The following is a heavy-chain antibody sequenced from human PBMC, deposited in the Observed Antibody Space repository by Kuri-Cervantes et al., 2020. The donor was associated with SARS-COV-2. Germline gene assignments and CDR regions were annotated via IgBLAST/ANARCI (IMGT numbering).Heavy chain of an antibody. Sequence: ASVKVSCKASGYTFSSYYMHWVRQAPGQGLEWMGIINPSGGSTSYAQKFQGRVTMTRDASTSTGYMELSSLRSEDTAGYYCAREGRNIDYYYGMDVWGQGTTVTVSS. CDR3: AREGRNIDYYYGMDV. CDR1: GYTFSSYY. J-gene: IGHJ6*02. V-gene: IGHV1-46*01. CDR2: INPSGGST. D-gene: IGHD1-14*01.